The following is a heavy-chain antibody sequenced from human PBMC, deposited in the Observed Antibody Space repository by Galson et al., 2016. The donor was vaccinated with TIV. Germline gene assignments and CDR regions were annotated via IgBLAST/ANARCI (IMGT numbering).Heavy chain of an antibody. V-gene: IGHV1-69*04. CDR1: GGSFSTYA. CDR2: IIPMLGRA. Sequence: SVKVSCKVSGGSFSTYAISWVRQAPGQGLEWMGRIIPMLGRANYAQKFQGRVTITADKSTSTAYMDVSSLTSEDTAVYYCAREVAHVDSVMLNADAFDIWGQGTRVTVSS. D-gene: IGHD3-16*01. CDR3: AREVAHVDSVMLNADAFDI. J-gene: IGHJ3*02.